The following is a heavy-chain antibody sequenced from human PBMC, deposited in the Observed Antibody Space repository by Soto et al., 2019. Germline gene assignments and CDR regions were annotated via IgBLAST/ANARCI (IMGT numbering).Heavy chain of an antibody. Sequence: GGSLRLSFTVSGFAFNNYGINWVRQAPGKGLAGVSSIGKSDCTYYSDSVKGLFTISRDKAKKSVSLQMNTLIVEDTAVYYCAREDSIIIPAVSDXWGQVSLFTVSX. CDR1: GFAFNNYG. J-gene: IGHJ4*02. CDR2: IGKSDCT. CDR3: AREDSIIIPAVSDX. D-gene: IGHD2-2*01. V-gene: IGHV3-21*01.